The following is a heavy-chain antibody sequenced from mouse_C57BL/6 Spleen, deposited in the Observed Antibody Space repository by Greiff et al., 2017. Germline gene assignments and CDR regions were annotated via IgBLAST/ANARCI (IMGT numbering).Heavy chain of an antibody. D-gene: IGHD2-5*01. CDR1: GFTFSSYG. V-gene: IGHV5-6*01. CDR3: ARHDYSNYEAMDY. J-gene: IGHJ4*01. Sequence: EVQGVESGGDLVKPGGSLKLSCAASGFTFSSYGMSWVRQTPDKRLEWVATISSGGSYTYYPDSVKGRFTISRDNAKNTLYLQMSSLKSEDTAMYYCARHDYSNYEAMDYWGQGTSVTVSS. CDR2: ISSGGSYT.